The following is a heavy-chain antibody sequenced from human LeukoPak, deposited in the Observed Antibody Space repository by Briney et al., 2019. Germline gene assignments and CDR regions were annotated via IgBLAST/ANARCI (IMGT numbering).Heavy chain of an antibody. V-gene: IGHV4-39*01. CDR1: GGSINSRSYC. CDR2: VYDGGTT. Sequence: SETLSLTCTVSGGSINSRSYCWGWIRQPAGKGLGWFVSVYDGGTTYYNPSLKSRVTISEDTSKNQFSLKLSSVTAADTAVYYCARRATTVTTGYYYYYMDVWGKGTTVTVSS. J-gene: IGHJ6*03. CDR3: ARRATTVTTGYYYYYMDV. D-gene: IGHD4-17*01.